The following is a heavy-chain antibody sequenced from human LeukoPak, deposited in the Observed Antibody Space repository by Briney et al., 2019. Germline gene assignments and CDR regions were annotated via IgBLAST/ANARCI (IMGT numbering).Heavy chain of an antibody. CDR2: ISSSSSYI. D-gene: IGHD3-22*01. J-gene: IGHJ4*02. CDR1: GFTFSSYS. Sequence: PGGSLRLSCAASGFTFSSYSMNWVRQAPGKGLEWVSSISSSSSYIYYADSVKGRFTISRDNDKNSLYLQMNSLRAEDTAVYYCARDFYDSSGYYYRFDYWGEGTLVTVSS. V-gene: IGHV3-21*01. CDR3: ARDFYDSSGYYYRFDY.